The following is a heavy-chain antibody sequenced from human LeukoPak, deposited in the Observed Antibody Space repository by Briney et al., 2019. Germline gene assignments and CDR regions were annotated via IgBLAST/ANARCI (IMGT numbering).Heavy chain of an antibody. Sequence: GGSLRLSCAASGFTFSTSAMHWVRQAPGKGLDWVAGISADGQGTPYANSVKGRFTISRDNAKNSLYLQMNSLRAEDTAVYYCAREIPEPDAFDIWGQGTMVTVSS. CDR3: AREIPEPDAFDI. D-gene: IGHD1-14*01. CDR2: ISADGQGT. CDR1: GFTFSTSA. J-gene: IGHJ3*02. V-gene: IGHV3-23*01.